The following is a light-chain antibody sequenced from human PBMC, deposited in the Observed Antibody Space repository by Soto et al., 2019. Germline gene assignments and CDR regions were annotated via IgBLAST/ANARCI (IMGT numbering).Light chain of an antibody. CDR2: SNN. V-gene: IGLV1-44*01. CDR3: AAWDDSLNGHVV. Sequence: QSVLTHPPSASGTPGQRVTISCSGSSSNIGSNPVNWYQQLPGTAPKLLIYSNNQRPSGVPDRFSGSKSGTSASLAISGLQSEDEADYYCAAWDDSLNGHVVFGGGTKLTVL. J-gene: IGLJ2*01. CDR1: SSNIGSNP.